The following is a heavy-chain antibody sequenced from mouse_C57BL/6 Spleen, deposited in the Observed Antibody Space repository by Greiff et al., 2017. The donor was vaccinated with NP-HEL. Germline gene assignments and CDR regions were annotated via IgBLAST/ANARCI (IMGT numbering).Heavy chain of an antibody. D-gene: IGHD2-14*01. Sequence: ESGPGLVKPSQSLSLTCSVTGYSITSGYYWNWIRQFPGNKLEWMGYISYDGSNNYNPSLKNRISITRDTSKNQFFLKLNSVTTEDTATYYCARGGTPFAYWGQGTLVTVSA. CDR1: GYSITSGYY. V-gene: IGHV3-6*01. J-gene: IGHJ3*01. CDR3: ARGGTPFAY. CDR2: ISYDGSN.